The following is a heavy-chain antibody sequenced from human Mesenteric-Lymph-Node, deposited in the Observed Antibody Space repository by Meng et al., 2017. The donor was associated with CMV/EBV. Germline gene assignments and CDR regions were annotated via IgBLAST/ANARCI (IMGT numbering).Heavy chain of an antibody. J-gene: IGHJ4*02. CDR3: ARGREGFWTATPVNY. Sequence: GESLKISCAASGFTFSSYSMSWVRQAPGKGLEWVANINPDGGEKYYVDSLKGRFTISRDNARNSLYLQMNSLRVGDTAVYYCARGREGFWTATPVNYWGQGTLVTVSS. D-gene: IGHD3/OR15-3a*01. CDR2: INPDGGEK. V-gene: IGHV3-7*03. CDR1: GFTFSSYS.